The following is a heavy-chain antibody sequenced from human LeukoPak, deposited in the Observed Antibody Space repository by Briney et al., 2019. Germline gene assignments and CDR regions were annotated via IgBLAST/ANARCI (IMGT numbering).Heavy chain of an antibody. D-gene: IGHD5-18*01. CDR1: GFTFSSYD. CDR3: ARSTAMVPHYYYYGMDV. J-gene: IGHJ6*02. Sequence: GGSLRLSCAASGFTFSSYDMHWVRQATGKGLEWVSAIGTAGDTYYPGSVKGRLTISRENAKNSLYLQMNSLRAGDTAVYYCARSTAMVPHYYYYGMDVWGQGTTVTVSS. CDR2: IGTAGDT. V-gene: IGHV3-13*01.